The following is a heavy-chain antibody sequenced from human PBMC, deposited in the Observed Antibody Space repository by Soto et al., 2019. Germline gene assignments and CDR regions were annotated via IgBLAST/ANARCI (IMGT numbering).Heavy chain of an antibody. J-gene: IGHJ6*02. D-gene: IGHD6-19*01. CDR1: GGSFSGYY. V-gene: IGHV4-34*01. Sequence: SETLSLTCAVYGGSFSGYYWSWIRQPPGKGLEWIGEINHSGSTNYNPSLKSRVTISVDTSKNQFSLKLSSVTAADTAVYYCARGAVGPGLVAGSQLYYYYGMDVWGQGTTVTVSS. CDR2: INHSGST. CDR3: ARGAVGPGLVAGSQLYYYYGMDV.